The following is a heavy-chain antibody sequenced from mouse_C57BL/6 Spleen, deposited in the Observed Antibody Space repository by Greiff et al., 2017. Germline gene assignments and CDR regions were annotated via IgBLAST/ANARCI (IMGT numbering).Heavy chain of an antibody. Sequence: EVQLQESGAELMKPGASVKLSCTASGFNIKDYYMHWVKQRTEQGLEWIGRIDPEDGETKYAPKFQGKATITADTSSNTAYRQLSSLTSEDTAVYYCARGDGYSMDYWGQGTSVTVSS. CDR3: ARGDGYSMDY. J-gene: IGHJ4*01. CDR2: IDPEDGET. D-gene: IGHD2-3*01. CDR1: GFNIKDYY. V-gene: IGHV14-2*01.